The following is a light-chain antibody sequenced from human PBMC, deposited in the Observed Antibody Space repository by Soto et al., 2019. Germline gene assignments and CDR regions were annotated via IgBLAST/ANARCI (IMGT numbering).Light chain of an antibody. CDR3: QKYGSSGT. J-gene: IGKJ4*02. V-gene: IGKV3-20*01. Sequence: IVLTQSPATLAVSPGDTATLSFIACLSLGGNLAWYQQKPCQAPRLLSYGASNRATGIPDRCSGSGCGKDFTLTISRLEAEDIAVYYRQKYGSSGTFGRGTKVDI. CDR2: GAS. CDR1: LSLGGN.